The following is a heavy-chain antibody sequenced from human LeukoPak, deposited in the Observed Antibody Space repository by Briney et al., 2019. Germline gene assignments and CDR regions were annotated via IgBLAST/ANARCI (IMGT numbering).Heavy chain of an antibody. CDR3: ASAARTATLGHRMNYFDY. J-gene: IGHJ4*02. CDR2: IYYSGST. CDR1: GGSISSGGYY. D-gene: IGHD1-14*01. Sequence: SQTLSLTCTVSGGSISSGGYYWSWIRQHPGKGLEWIGYIYYSGSTYYNPSLKSRVTISVDTSKNQFSLKLSSVTAADTAMYYCASAARTATLGHRMNYFDYWGQGTLVTVSS. V-gene: IGHV4-31*03.